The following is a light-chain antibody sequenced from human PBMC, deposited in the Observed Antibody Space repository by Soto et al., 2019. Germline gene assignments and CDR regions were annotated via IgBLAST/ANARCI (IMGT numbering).Light chain of an antibody. CDR2: DVT. V-gene: IGLV2-14*03. J-gene: IGLJ1*01. CDR1: SSDVGGYNY. CDR3: SSYTTSKTRQLV. Sequence: QSALTQPASVSGSPGQSITISCTGTSSDVGGYNYVSWYQHHPGKAPKLIIYDVTNRPSGVSNPFSGSKAGNTASLTISGLPPEDEADYYGSSYTTSKTRQLVVGTGTKLTVL.